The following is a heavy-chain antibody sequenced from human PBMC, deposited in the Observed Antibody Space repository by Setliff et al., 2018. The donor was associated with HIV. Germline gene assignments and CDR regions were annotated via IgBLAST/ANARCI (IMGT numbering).Heavy chain of an antibody. V-gene: IGHV4-39*07. CDR3: ATCRHRPSNWFDP. CDR2: VYNSGIT. J-gene: IGHJ5*02. Sequence: PSETLSLTCAVSGGSVSCPSYYWGWIRQPPGKGLEWIGSVYNSGITFKNPSLKSRVSISVGRSGNQFSLRLTSVTAADTAVYYCATCRHRPSNWFDPWGQGILVTVSS. CDR1: GGSVSCPSYY.